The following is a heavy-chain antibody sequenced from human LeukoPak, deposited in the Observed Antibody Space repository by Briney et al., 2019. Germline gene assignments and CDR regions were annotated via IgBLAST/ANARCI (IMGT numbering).Heavy chain of an antibody. D-gene: IGHD5-18*01. V-gene: IGHV2-70*12. CDR1: GFSLSTSGMC. Sequence: SGPAPVKPTQTLTLTCTFSGFSLSTSGMCVSWIRQPPGKALEWLARIDWDDDKYYSTSLKTRLTISKDTSKNQVVLTMTNMDPVDTATYYCAHRSGYSYGRTYYYYYMDVWGKGTTVTVSS. J-gene: IGHJ6*03. CDR3: AHRSGYSYGRTYYYYYMDV. CDR2: IDWDDDK.